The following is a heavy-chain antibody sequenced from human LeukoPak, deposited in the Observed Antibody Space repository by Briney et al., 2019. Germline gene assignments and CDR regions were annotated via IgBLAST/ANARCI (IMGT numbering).Heavy chain of an antibody. CDR2: FRYTGNT. CDR1: GGSISTTSSY. J-gene: IGHJ4*02. CDR3: ARHYYDSSGLAYYFDY. V-gene: IGHV4-39*01. D-gene: IGHD3-22*01. Sequence: PSETLSLTCTVSGGSISTTSSYWGWIRQPPGKGLEWIGSFRYTGNTYYNPSLNTRVTISLDTSTNHFSPRLTSMTAADTAVYSSARHYYDSSGLAYYFDYWGQGPLTTVSS.